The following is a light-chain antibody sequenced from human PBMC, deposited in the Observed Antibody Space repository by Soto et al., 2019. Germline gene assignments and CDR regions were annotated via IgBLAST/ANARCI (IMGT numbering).Light chain of an antibody. V-gene: IGLV2-14*01. CDR1: SSDVGGYNY. Sequence: LTQPASVSGSPGQSITISCTGTSSDVGGYNYVSWYQQHPGKAPKLMIYDVSNRPSGVSNRFSGSKSGNTASLTISGLQAEDEADYYCSSYTSSSTPLVFGTGTKVTV. CDR3: SSYTSSSTPLV. CDR2: DVS. J-gene: IGLJ1*01.